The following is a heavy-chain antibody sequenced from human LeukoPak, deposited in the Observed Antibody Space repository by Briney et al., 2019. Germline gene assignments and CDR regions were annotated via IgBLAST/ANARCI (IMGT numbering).Heavy chain of an antibody. V-gene: IGHV4-39*01. J-gene: IGHJ4*02. CDR2: IYYSGST. CDR1: GGSISTSSYY. D-gene: IGHD6-6*01. CDR3: ARHVWTSSSSDY. Sequence: SETLSLTCTVSGGSISTSSYYWGWIRQPPGKGLEWIGSIYYSGSTYYSPSLKSRVTISVDTPKNQFSLKLSSLTAADTAMYYCARHVWTSSSSDYWGQGTLVTVSS.